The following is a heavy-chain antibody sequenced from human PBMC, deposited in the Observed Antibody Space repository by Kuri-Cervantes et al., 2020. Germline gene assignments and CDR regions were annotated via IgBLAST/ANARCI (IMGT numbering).Heavy chain of an antibody. V-gene: IGHV1-3*02. CDR1: GYTFTSYA. CDR2: SNAGNGNT. J-gene: IGHJ6*02. CDR3: ARDDRRDGYVRDV. D-gene: IGHD5-24*01. Sequence: ASVKVSCKASGYTFTSYAMHWVRQAPGQRLEWMGWSNAGNGNTKYSQEFQGRVTITRATSASTAYMELSSLRSDDTAVYYCARDDRRDGYVRDVWGQGTTVTVSS.